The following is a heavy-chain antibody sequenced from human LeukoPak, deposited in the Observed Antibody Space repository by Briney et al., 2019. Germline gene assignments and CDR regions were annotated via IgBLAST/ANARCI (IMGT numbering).Heavy chain of an antibody. Sequence: GESLKISCKGSGYSFTTYWIVWVRQMPGEGLEWMGIIYPGDSDTRYSPSFQGQVTISADNSISTAYLQWSSLKASDTAMYYCARSSQASVLKMDWGQGTLVSVSA. V-gene: IGHV5-51*01. CDR2: IYPGDSDT. CDR1: GYSFTTYW. J-gene: IGHJ4*02. D-gene: IGHD5-24*01. CDR3: ARSSQASVLKMD.